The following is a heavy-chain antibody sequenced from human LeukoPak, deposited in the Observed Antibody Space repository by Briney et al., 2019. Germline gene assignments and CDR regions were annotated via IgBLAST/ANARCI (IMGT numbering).Heavy chain of an antibody. J-gene: IGHJ4*02. CDR3: ARQFVEEGRSGYYGFDY. CDR1: GGSISSYY. Sequence: RPSETLSLTCIVSGGSISSYYWSWIRQPPGKGLEWIGYISHSGYTIYNPSLKSRVTMSVDTSKKQFSLKLNSVTAADTAVYYCARQFVEEGRSGYYGFDYWGQGTLVTVSS. D-gene: IGHD3-22*01. V-gene: IGHV4-59*08. CDR2: ISHSGYT.